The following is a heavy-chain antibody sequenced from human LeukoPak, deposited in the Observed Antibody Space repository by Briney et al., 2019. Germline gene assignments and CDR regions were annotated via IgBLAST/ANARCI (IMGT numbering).Heavy chain of an antibody. CDR2: MNPNSGNT. V-gene: IGHV1-8*02. Sequence: ASVKVSCKASGYTFTGYYMHWVRQAPGQGLEWMGWMNPNSGNTGYAQKFQGRVTMTRNTSISTAYMELSSLRSEDTAVYYCARGRRGSYYGYWGQGTLVTVSS. D-gene: IGHD1-26*01. CDR1: GYTFTGYY. CDR3: ARGRRGSYYGY. J-gene: IGHJ4*02.